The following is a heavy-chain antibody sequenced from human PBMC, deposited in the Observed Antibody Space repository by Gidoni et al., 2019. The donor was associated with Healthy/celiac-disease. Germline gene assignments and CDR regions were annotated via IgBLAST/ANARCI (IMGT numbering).Heavy chain of an antibody. V-gene: IGHV1-18*04. J-gene: IGHJ4*02. CDR1: GYTFTSYG. Sequence: QSQLLPSGAEVKQPGASVKVSCKASGYTFTSYGISWVRQAPGQGLEWMGWISAYNGNTNDAQKLQGRVTMTTDTSTSTAYMELRSLRSDDTAVYYCARSRRYCSSTSCYYYFDYWGQGTLVTVSS. CDR3: ARSRRYCSSTSCYYYFDY. D-gene: IGHD2-2*01. CDR2: ISAYNGNT.